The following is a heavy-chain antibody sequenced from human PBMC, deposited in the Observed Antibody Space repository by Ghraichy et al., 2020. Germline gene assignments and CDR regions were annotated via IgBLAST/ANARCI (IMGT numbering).Heavy chain of an antibody. D-gene: IGHD1-1*01. CDR1: SGSISSSSYF. Sequence: SETLSLTCTVSSGSISSSSYFWAWIRQPPGRGLEWIGSIFYTGSTYYNPSLKSRVTISVATSKNQFSLKLSSVTAADTAVYYCARHLHLLQLVDPLYYFHYWGQGTLVTVSS. CDR2: IFYTGST. CDR3: ARHLHLLQLVDPLYYFHY. V-gene: IGHV4-39*01. J-gene: IGHJ4*02.